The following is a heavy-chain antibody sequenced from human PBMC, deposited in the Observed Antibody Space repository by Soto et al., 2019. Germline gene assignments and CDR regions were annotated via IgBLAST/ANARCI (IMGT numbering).Heavy chain of an antibody. V-gene: IGHV4-39*01. CDR1: GGSISSSSYY. CDR3: ARGYQLLPRGYYYMDV. J-gene: IGHJ6*03. D-gene: IGHD2-2*01. CDR2: IYYSGST. Sequence: SETLSLTCTVSGGSISSSSYYWGWIRQPPGKGLEWIGSIYYSGSTYYNPSLKSRVTISVDTSKNQFSLKLSSVTAADTAVYYCARGYQLLPRGYYYMDVWGKGTTVTVSS.